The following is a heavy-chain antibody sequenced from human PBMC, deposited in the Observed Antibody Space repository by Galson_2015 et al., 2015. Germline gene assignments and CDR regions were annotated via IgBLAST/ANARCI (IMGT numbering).Heavy chain of an antibody. D-gene: IGHD3-10*01. CDR1: GFTFSSYA. J-gene: IGHJ5*02. V-gene: IGHV3-23*01. CDR3: AKDLLGSGNVKQPDNWFDP. CDR2: ISGSGGST. Sequence: SLRLSCAASGFTFSSYAMSWVRQAPGKGLEWVSAISGSGGSTYYADSVKGRFTISRDNSKNTLYLQMNSLRAEDTAVYYCAKDLLGSGNVKQPDNWFDPWGQGTLVTVSS.